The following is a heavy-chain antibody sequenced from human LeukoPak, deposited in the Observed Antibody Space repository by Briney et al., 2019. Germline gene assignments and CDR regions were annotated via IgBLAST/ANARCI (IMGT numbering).Heavy chain of an antibody. CDR2: ISSRSSYI. Sequence: GGSLRLSSAASAFTFSNFNIHWVRQAPGKGLEWVSSISSRSSYIYYVDSVKGRFTISRDNAKNSLYLQMNSLRAEDTAVYYCARESGDDGFDIWGQGTMVTVSS. J-gene: IGHJ3*02. V-gene: IGHV3-21*01. CDR3: ARESGDDGFDI. CDR1: AFTFSNFN. D-gene: IGHD3-10*01.